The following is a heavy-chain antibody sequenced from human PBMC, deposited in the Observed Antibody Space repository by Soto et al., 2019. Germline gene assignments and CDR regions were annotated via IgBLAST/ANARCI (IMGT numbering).Heavy chain of an antibody. J-gene: IGHJ4*02. CDR2: IKQDGSEK. Sequence: PGGSLRLSCAVSGFTFSSFWMSWVRQAPGKGLEWVANIKQDGSEKYYVDSVKGRFSISRDNAKNSLYLQMNSLRAEDTAVYYCASRAYCGGNCYSNTYWGQGTPVTVSS. CDR1: GFTFSSFW. CDR3: ASRAYCGGNCYSNTY. V-gene: IGHV3-7*01. D-gene: IGHD2-21*01.